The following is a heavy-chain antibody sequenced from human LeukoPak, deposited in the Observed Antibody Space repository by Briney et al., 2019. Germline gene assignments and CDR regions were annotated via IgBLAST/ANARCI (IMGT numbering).Heavy chain of an antibody. CDR2: ISGSGGST. CDR1: GFTFSSYA. Sequence: PGGSLRLSCAASGFTFSSYAMSWVRQAPGKGLEWVSAISGSGGSTYYADSVKGRFTISRDNSKNTLYLQMNSLRAEDTAVYYCAKAPTYYYGSGSHSVLDYWGQGTLVTVSS. V-gene: IGHV3-23*01. D-gene: IGHD3-10*01. J-gene: IGHJ4*02. CDR3: AKAPTYYYGSGSHSVLDY.